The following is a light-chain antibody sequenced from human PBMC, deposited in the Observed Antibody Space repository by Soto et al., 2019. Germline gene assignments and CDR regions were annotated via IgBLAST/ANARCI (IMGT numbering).Light chain of an antibody. CDR3: QQYNSYSWT. CDR1: QSISSW. J-gene: IGKJ1*01. CDR2: QAS. V-gene: IGKV1-5*03. Sequence: DIEMTQSPSTLSASVGDRVTITCRASQSISSWLAWYQQKPGKAPNLLISQASSLASGVPSRFSGSGSETEFTLTISGLQPDDFASYYCQQYNSYSWTFGQGTKVDIK.